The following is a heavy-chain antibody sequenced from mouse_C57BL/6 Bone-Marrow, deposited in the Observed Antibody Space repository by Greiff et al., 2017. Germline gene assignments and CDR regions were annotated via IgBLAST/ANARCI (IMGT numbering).Heavy chain of an antibody. V-gene: IGHV1-15*01. Sequence: VQLQQSGAELVRPGASVTLSCKASGYTFTDYEMHWVKQTPVHGLEWIGAIDPETGGTAYNKKFKGKAILTADKSSSTAYMELRSLTSEDSAVYYCTTLYVGDAMDYWGQGTSVTVSS. J-gene: IGHJ4*01. CDR2: IDPETGGT. CDR1: GYTFTDYE. CDR3: TTLYVGDAMDY. D-gene: IGHD2-3*01.